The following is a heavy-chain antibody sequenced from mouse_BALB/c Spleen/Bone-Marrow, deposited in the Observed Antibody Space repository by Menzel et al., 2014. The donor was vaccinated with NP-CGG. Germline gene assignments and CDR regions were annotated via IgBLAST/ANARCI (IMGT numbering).Heavy chain of an antibody. V-gene: IGHV7-1*02. J-gene: IGHJ3*01. CDR3: ARDVGYGNYFVY. CDR1: GFTFSDFY. D-gene: IGHD2-10*02. Sequence: EVKLMESGGGLVQPGDSLRLSCATSGFTFSDFYMEWVRLPPGKRLEWIATSRNRAKYYTTEYSASVKGRFIVSRDTSQSVLYLQMNALRAEDTAIYYCARDVGYGNYFVYWGQGTLVTVSA. CDR2: SRNRAKYYTT.